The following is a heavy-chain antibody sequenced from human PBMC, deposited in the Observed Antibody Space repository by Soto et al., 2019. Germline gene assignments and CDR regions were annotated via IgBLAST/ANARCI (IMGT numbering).Heavy chain of an antibody. CDR1: GYTFTNYA. J-gene: IGHJ4*02. V-gene: IGHV1-3*01. CDR2: INAGNGNT. Sequence: ASVKVCCKASGYTFTNYAMHWVRQAPGQRLEWMGWINAGNGNTKYSQKFQGRVTITRDTSASTAYMELSSLRSEDTAVYYCARAVGGPTSNLDSWGQRTLVTVSS. CDR3: ARAVGGPTSNLDS.